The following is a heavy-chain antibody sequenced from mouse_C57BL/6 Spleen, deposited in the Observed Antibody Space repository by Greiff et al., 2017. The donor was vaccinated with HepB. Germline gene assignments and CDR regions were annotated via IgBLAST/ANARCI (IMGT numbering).Heavy chain of an antibody. CDR1: GYTFTSYW. CDR2: IHPNSGST. J-gene: IGHJ4*01. D-gene: IGHD2-5*01. Sequence: QVQLQQPGAELVKPGASVKLSCKASGYTFTSYWMHWVKQRPGQGLEWIGMIHPNSGSTNYNEKFKSKATLTVDKSSSTAYMQLSSLTSEDSAVYYCARLDSNYRGYAMDYWGQGTSVTVSS. CDR3: ARLDSNYRGYAMDY. V-gene: IGHV1-64*01.